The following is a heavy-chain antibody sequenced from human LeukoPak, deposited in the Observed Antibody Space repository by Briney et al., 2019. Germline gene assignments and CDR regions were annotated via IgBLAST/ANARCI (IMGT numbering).Heavy chain of an antibody. J-gene: IGHJ4*02. D-gene: IGHD6-6*01. CDR2: IYISVNT. CDR3: ARVVSRSSSSYFDY. V-gene: IGHV4-59*10. CDR1: GGSFSGYY. Sequence: SETLSLTCAVYGGSFSGYYWSWIRQPAGKGLEWIGRIYISVNTNYNPSLKSRVTMSVDTSKNQFFLKLSSVTAADTAVYYCARVVSRSSSSYFDYWGQGTLVTVSS.